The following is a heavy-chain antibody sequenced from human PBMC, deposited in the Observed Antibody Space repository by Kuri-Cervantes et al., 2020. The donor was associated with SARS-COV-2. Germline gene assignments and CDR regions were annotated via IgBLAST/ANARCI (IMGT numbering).Heavy chain of an antibody. CDR3: ATLGYCSSTSCYKRFDY. J-gene: IGHJ4*02. CDR2: ISSSSSYI. CDR1: GFSFSSYG. V-gene: IGHV3-21*01. Sequence: GGSLRLSCAASGFSFSSYGMSWVRQAPGKGLEWVSSISSSSSYIYYADSVKGRFTISRDNAKNSLYLQMNSLRAEDTAVYYCATLGYCSSTSCYKRFDYWGQGTLVTVSS. D-gene: IGHD2-2*02.